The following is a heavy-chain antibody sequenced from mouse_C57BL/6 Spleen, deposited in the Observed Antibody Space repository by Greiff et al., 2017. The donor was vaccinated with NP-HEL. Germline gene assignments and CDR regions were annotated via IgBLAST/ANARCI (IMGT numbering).Heavy chain of an antibody. D-gene: IGHD2-4*01. CDR1: GFTFSSYG. CDR2: ISSGGSYT. V-gene: IGHV5-6*01. J-gene: IGHJ4*01. Sequence: EVQLVESGGDLVKPGGSLKLSCAASGFTFSSYGMSWVRQTPDKRLEWVATISSGGSYTYYPDSVKGRFTISRDNAKNTLYLQMSSLKSEDPAMYYCASPYDYDAGYAMDYWGQGTSVTVSS. CDR3: ASPYDYDAGYAMDY.